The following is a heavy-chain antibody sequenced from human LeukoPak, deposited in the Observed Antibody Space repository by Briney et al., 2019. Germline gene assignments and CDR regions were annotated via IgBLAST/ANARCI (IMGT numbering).Heavy chain of an antibody. CDR1: GYSFTRYW. V-gene: IGHV5-51*01. CDR3: ARNWQQLADY. CDR2: IYPGDSDT. J-gene: IGHJ4*02. Sequence: GKSLKISCKGSGYSFTRYWIGWVRQLPGKNLEWMGIIYPGDSDTRYSPSFQGQVTISADKSISTAYQQWSSLKASDTVMYYCARNWQQLADYWGQGTLVTVSS. D-gene: IGHD6-13*01.